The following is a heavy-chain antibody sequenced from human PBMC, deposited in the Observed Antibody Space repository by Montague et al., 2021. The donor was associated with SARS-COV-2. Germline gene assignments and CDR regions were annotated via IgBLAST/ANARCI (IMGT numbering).Heavy chain of an antibody. CDR1: GGSISSSSYY. CDR2: IYYSGST. D-gene: IGHD6-19*01. J-gene: IGHJ4*02. CDR3: ARGVKRWLQPSRWLVVYYFDY. Sequence: SETLSLTCTVSGGSISSSSYYWGWIRQPTGKGLEWIGSIYYSGSTYYNPSLESRVSISVDKYKNPFYLKLSSVPAADTSVYSCARGVKRWLQPSRWLVVYYFDYGGQGTLVTVSP. V-gene: IGHV4-39*07.